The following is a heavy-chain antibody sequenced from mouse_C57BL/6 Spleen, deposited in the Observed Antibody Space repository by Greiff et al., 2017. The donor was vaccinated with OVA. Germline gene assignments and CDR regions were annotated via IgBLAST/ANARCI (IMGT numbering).Heavy chain of an antibody. CDR1: GFTFSSYG. V-gene: IGHV5-6*01. CDR2: ISSGGSYT. D-gene: IGHD2-3*01. CDR3: ARHFTGWLLLAMDY. J-gene: IGHJ4*01. Sequence: EVQRVESGGDLVKPGGSLKLSCAASGFTFSSYGMSWVRQTPDKRLEWVATISSGGSYTYYPDSVKGRFTISRDNAKNTLYLQMSSLKSEDTAMYYCARHFTGWLLLAMDYWGQGTSVTVSS.